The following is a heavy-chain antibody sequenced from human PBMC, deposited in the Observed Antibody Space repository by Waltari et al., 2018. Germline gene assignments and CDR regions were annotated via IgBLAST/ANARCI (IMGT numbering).Heavy chain of an antibody. CDR3: AKYRFGRASELDS. J-gene: IGHJ4*02. Sequence: ELQLLESGGGLVQPGGSLRLSCVASGFTFSNYDMAWVRQGPGEGLQWVSRMWDSGDKIYYADSVKGRFTISRDNSKNTLYLQMNGLRADDTAIYYCAKYRFGRASELDSWGQGSLVTVSS. V-gene: IGHV3-23*01. CDR1: GFTFSNYD. CDR2: MWDSGDKI. D-gene: IGHD3-16*01.